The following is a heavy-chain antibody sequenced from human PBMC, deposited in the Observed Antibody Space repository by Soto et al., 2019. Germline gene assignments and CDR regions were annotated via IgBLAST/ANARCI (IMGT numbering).Heavy chain of an antibody. CDR1: GGSMSSNNW. CDR2: IFHSGST. Sequence: QVQLQESGPGLVKPSGTLSLTCAVSGGSMSSNNWWSWVRQPPGAGLEWSGEIFHSGSTYYSPSLKSRVTISVDKSKNHFSLNLTSVTAADAAVYYCARVYSGSYSDSWGQGTLVTVSS. J-gene: IGHJ4*02. D-gene: IGHD1-26*01. CDR3: ARVYSGSYSDS. V-gene: IGHV4-4*02.